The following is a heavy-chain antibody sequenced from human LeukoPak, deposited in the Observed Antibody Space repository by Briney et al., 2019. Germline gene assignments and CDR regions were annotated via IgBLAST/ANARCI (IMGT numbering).Heavy chain of an antibody. V-gene: IGHV4-34*01. J-gene: IGHJ4*02. CDR2: INHSGST. D-gene: IGHD3-9*01. CDR1: GGSFSGYY. Sequence: SETLSLTCAVYGGSFSGYYWSWIRQPPGKGLEWIGEINHSGSTNYNPSLKSRVTISVDTSKNQFSLKLSSVTAADTAVYYCARHHILTGYYTRQIDYWGQGTLVTVSS. CDR3: ARHHILTGYYTRQIDY.